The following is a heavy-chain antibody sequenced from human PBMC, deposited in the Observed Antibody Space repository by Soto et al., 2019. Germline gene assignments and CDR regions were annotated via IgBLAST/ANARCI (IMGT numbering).Heavy chain of an antibody. V-gene: IGHV1-69*04. J-gene: IGHJ3*02. CDR3: ARDPPKYRSDAFDI. D-gene: IGHD5-18*01. Sequence: ASVKVSCKASGGTFSSYTISWLRQAPGRGLEWMGRIIPILGIANYAQKFQGRVTITADKSTSTAYMELSSLRSEDTAVYYCARDPPKYRSDAFDIWGQGTMVTVSS. CDR1: GGTFSSYT. CDR2: IIPILGIA.